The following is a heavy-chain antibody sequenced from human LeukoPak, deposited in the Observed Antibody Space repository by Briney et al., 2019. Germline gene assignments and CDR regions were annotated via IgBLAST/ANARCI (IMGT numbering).Heavy chain of an antibody. V-gene: IGHV3-7*03. CDR2: MRQDGSEI. Sequence: GGSLRLSCAASGFPFNVQTMSWVRQAPGKGLDWVASMRQDGSEIYYVDSVKGRFTISRDNPKKMLFLQMTSLRAEDTAVYYCAKKTPGSYPYDYWGQGTLVTVSP. D-gene: IGHD2-15*01. CDR3: AKKTPGSYPYDY. CDR1: GFPFNVQT. J-gene: IGHJ4*02.